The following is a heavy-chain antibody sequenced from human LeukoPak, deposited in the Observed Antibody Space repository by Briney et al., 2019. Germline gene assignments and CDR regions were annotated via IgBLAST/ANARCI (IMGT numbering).Heavy chain of an antibody. CDR2: ISGSGGST. CDR1: GFTFSSYA. J-gene: IGHJ3*02. D-gene: IGHD2-2*01. CDR3: AKDRIDIVVVPAAQGGHDAFDI. V-gene: IGHV3-23*01. Sequence: GGSLRLSCAASGFTFSSYAMSWVRQAPGKGLEWVSAISGSGGSTYYADSVKGRFTISRDNSKNTLYLQMNSLRAEDTAVYYCAKDRIDIVVVPAAQGGHDAFDIWGQGTMVTVSS.